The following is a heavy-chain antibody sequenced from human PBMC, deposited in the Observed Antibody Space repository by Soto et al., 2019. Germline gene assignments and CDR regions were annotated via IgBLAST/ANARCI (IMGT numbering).Heavy chain of an antibody. Sequence: QVHLQESGPGLVKPSGTLSLTCAVSGASISDCDWWSWVRQPPGKGLEWIGEIHHSGATNHNSSVKSRVTISLDKSKNHLSLQLNSVTAADTSVYYCATRAYTASPYWGQGILVTVSS. CDR3: ATRAYTASPY. CDR2: IHHSGAT. D-gene: IGHD2-2*02. V-gene: IGHV4-4*02. J-gene: IGHJ4*02. CDR1: GASISDCDW.